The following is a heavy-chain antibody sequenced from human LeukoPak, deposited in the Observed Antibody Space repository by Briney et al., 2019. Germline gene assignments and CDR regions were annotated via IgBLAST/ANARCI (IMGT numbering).Heavy chain of an antibody. CDR1: GFTFSSYS. CDR2: ISSSSSYI. D-gene: IGHD2-2*01. Sequence: PGGSLRLPCAASGFTFSSYSMNWVRQAPGKGLEWVSSISSSSSYIYYADSVKGRFTISRDNAKNSLYLQMNSLRAEDTAVYYCARGRSVVPAVPGGYYYMDVWGKGTTVTVSS. V-gene: IGHV3-21*01. J-gene: IGHJ6*03. CDR3: ARGRSVVPAVPGGYYYMDV.